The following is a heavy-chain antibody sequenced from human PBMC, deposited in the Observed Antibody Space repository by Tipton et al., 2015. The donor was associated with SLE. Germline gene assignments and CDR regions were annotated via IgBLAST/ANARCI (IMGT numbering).Heavy chain of an antibody. Sequence: TLSLTCTVSNGSISNYYWSWIRQPPGKALEWIGYISYSGTTNYSPSLKSRVTLSVDTSKNQFSLKLSSVTAADTAVYYCARDGTTESEFWSFDFWGRGTLVTVCS. J-gene: IGHJ2*01. CDR2: ISYSGTT. V-gene: IGHV4-59*01. CDR3: ARDGTTESEFWSFDF. CDR1: NGSISNYY. D-gene: IGHD2/OR15-2a*01.